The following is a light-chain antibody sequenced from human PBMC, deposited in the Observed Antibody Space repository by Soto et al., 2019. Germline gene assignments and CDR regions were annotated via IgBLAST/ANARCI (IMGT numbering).Light chain of an antibody. Sequence: EIVLTQSPGTLSLSPGERATLSCRASQTVSSRYLAWYQQKPGQAPRLLMYGAPNRATGIPDRFSGSGSGTDFTLTISRLEPEDFAVYFCQQYGRSPPFTFGQGTKVEIK. CDR2: GAP. CDR1: QTVSSRY. CDR3: QQYGRSPPFT. V-gene: IGKV3-20*01. J-gene: IGKJ2*01.